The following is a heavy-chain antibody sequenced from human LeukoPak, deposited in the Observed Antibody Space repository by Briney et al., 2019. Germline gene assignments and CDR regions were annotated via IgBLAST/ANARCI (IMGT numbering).Heavy chain of an antibody. CDR1: GIIFSNYA. D-gene: IGHD3-9*01. CDR3: AIFPDY. CDR2: IGKSEDET. Sequence: GGSLRLSCAASGIIFSNYAMRWVRQAPGKGLEWVSSIGKSEDETYYTDSVKGRLTISRDNSKNTVFLQMSSLRVEDTAVYYCAIFPDYWGQGTLVTVAS. J-gene: IGHJ4*02. V-gene: IGHV3-23*01.